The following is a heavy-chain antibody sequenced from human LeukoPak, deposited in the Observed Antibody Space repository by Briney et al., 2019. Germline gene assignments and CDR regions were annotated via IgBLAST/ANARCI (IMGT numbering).Heavy chain of an antibody. CDR2: IYDSGST. V-gene: IGHV4-39*07. D-gene: IGHD3-10*01. CDR3: ARDRYYYGSGNYMDV. CDR1: GGSISSSSYY. Sequence: SETLSLTCTVSGGSISSSSYYWGWIRQPPGNGLEWIGSIYDSGSTYNNPSLKSRVTISVDTSKNQFSLKLSSVTAADTAVYYCARDRYYYGSGNYMDVWGKGTTVTISS. J-gene: IGHJ6*03.